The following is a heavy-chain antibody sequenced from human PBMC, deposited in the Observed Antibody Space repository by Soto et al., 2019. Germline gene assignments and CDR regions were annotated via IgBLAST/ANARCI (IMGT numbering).Heavy chain of an antibody. CDR2: VSHDGRNT. CDR1: GFTFSDYA. V-gene: IGHV3-30*18. CDR3: AKGGRQWLVTSDFNY. J-gene: IGHJ4*02. Sequence: VQLVESGGGVVQPGRSLRLSCAASGFTFSDYAMHWVRQAPGKGLEWGAVVSHDGRNTHHADSGKGRSTISRDSTKNSVSREMTSLRAEDTAVYYCAKGGRQWLVTSDFNYWGQGALVTVSS. D-gene: IGHD6-19*01.